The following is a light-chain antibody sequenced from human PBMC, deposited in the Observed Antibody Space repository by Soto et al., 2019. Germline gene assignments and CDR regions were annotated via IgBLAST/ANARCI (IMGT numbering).Light chain of an antibody. J-gene: IGKJ1*01. V-gene: IGKV3-11*01. CDR1: QTISSY. Sequence: IVLTKTPSTLSVSPWERATLFCRASQTISSYLLWYQQKPGQAPRLLIYDASNRATGIPARFSGSGSETDFTLPICRLEPGAFALYYCQQHGSAPWTFGQGTKVDIK. CDR3: QQHGSAPWT. CDR2: DAS.